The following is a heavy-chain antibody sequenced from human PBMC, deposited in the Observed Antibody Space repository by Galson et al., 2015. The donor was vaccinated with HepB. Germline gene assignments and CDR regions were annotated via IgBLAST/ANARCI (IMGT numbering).Heavy chain of an antibody. CDR2: ISYHGSNK. CDR1: GFTFSYYD. V-gene: IGHV3-30*18. J-gene: IGHJ4*02. CDR3: VKSCGDCYPPQVMDY. D-gene: IGHD2-21*01. Sequence: SLRLSCTASGFTFSYYDMYWVRQAPGKGLESVAVISYHGSNKNYTDFVKGRFTISRDNSKNTLYLQMNTLRSEDTAVYYCVKSCGDCYPPQVMDYWGQGTLVTVSS.